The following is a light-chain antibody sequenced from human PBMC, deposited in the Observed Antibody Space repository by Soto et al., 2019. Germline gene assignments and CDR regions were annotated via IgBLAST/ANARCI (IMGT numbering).Light chain of an antibody. CDR2: GAS. J-gene: IGKJ3*01. Sequence: EIVLTQSPGTLSLSPGERATLSCRASQSVSSSYLAWYQQRPGQAPRVLIYGASSRATGIPDRFSGSGSGTDFALTISRLEPADVAVYYCQQYGRSPFTFGPGTKVDIK. CDR3: QQYGRSPFT. V-gene: IGKV3-20*01. CDR1: QSVSSSY.